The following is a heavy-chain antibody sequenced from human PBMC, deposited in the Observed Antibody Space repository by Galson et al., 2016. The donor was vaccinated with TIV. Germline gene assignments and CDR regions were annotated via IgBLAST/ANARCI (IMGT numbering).Heavy chain of an antibody. V-gene: IGHV1-8*01. J-gene: IGHJ4*02. D-gene: IGHD2-21*02. Sequence: SVKVSCKASGYTFTNSEINWVRQATGQGLEWMGWVIPNSGTTSYAQKFQGRLTMTRDTSISTAYMELRSLRSDCTAVYYCSRLAPCGGDCYYVDSWGQGTLVTVSS. CDR2: VIPNSGTT. CDR3: SRLAPCGGDCYYVDS. CDR1: GYTFTNSE.